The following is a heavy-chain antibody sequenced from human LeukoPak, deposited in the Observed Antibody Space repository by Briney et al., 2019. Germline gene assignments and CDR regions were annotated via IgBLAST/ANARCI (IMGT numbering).Heavy chain of an antibody. Sequence: ASVKVSCKASGYTFTSYGISWVRQAPGQGLEWMGWISAYNGNTNYAQKLQGRVTMTTDTSTSTADMELRSLRSDDTAVYYCARGPVDQLLYGGHNWFDPWGQGTLVTVSS. CDR1: GYTFTSYG. J-gene: IGHJ5*02. CDR3: ARGPVDQLLYGGHNWFDP. CDR2: ISAYNGNT. D-gene: IGHD2-2*01. V-gene: IGHV1-18*01.